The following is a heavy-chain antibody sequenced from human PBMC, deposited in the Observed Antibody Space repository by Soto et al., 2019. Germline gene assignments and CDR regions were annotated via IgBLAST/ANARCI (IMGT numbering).Heavy chain of an antibody. Sequence: EVQMVESGGGLVQPGGSLRLSCAASGFSISDYWMSWVRQAPGKGLEWVGNINEDGSEENYVDSVKGGFTISRDNARNSLYLQMNSLRVEDTAVYYCCHTWVGGQGTLVTVSS. CDR3: CHTWV. CDR2: INEDGSEE. CDR1: GFSISDYW. D-gene: IGHD1-26*01. V-gene: IGHV3-7*01. J-gene: IGHJ4*02.